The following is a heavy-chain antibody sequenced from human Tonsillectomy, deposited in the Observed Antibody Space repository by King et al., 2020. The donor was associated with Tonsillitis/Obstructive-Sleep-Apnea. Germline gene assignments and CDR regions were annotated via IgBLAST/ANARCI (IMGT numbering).Heavy chain of an antibody. V-gene: IGHV3-30*02. CDR3: AKADAHRWRQLFNY. J-gene: IGHJ4*02. CDR2: IRYDASNI. D-gene: IGHD5-18*01. Sequence: MHWDRQAPGKGLEWVAFIRYDASNIYYADYVEGRFTMSRDNSKHTLYLQMNILRAEDTAVYYCAKADAHRWRQLFNYWGKGIMVTVSS.